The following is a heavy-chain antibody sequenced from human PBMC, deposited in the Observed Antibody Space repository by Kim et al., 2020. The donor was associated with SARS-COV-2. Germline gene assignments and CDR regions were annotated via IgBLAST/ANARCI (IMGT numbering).Heavy chain of an antibody. V-gene: IGHV3-21*01. J-gene: IGHJ4*02. D-gene: IGHD3-22*01. CDR2: ISHGGSNK. CDR1: GFTFSEYS. CDR3: ASLRLVLSSVIDH. Sequence: GGSLRLSCAASGFTFSEYSMNWVRQAPGKGLEWVSFISHGGSNKYYADSVKGRFAVSRDNAKNTLYLQMNSLRAEDTAVYYCASLRLVLSSVIDHWGQGTLVTVSS.